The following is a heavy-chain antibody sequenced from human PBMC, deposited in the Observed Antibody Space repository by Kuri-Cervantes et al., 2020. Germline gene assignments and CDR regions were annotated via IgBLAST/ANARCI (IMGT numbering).Heavy chain of an antibody. CDR3: AKDLGRPGSLYYYMDV. V-gene: IGHV3-23*01. J-gene: IGHJ6*03. Sequence: GESLKISCAASGFTFSSYGMSWVRQAPGKGLEWVSVISGNGGSTYYADSVKGRFTISRDNSKNTLYLQMSSLRAEDTAVYYCAKDLGRPGSLYYYMDVWGKGTTVTVSS. CDR1: GFTFSSYG. CDR2: ISGNGGST. D-gene: IGHD3-10*01.